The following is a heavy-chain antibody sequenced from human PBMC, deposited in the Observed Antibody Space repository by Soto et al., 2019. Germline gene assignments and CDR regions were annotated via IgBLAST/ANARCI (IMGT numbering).Heavy chain of an antibody. Sequence: TLALSCAFDGASFSGYHWSWIRQPPGKGLEWIGEINHSGSTNYNPSLKRRVTISVDTSKNQFSLKLSSVTAADTAVYYCARAPYGSGSYYNVSYYYGMDVWGQGTTVTVSS. CDR2: INHSGST. V-gene: IGHV4-34*01. CDR3: ARAPYGSGSYYNVSYYYGMDV. CDR1: GASFSGYH. D-gene: IGHD3-10*01. J-gene: IGHJ6*02.